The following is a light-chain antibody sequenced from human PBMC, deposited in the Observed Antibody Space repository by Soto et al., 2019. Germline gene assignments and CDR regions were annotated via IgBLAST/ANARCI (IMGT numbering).Light chain of an antibody. CDR3: QQANSFPIT. V-gene: IGKV1-39*01. CDR2: AAS. Sequence: DIQMTQSPSSLSASVGDRVTITCRASQSISSYLNWYQQKPGKAPKXXIYAASSLQRGVPSRFSGSGSGTDFTLTISSLQPEDFETYYCQQANSFPITFGQGTRLEIK. J-gene: IGKJ5*01. CDR1: QSISSY.